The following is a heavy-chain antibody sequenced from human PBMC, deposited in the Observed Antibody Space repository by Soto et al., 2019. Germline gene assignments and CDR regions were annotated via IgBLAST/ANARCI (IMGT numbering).Heavy chain of an antibody. V-gene: IGHV1-46*01. CDR1: GYTFTSYY. CDR2: INPSGGST. CDR3: ARDRGYYYDTSGGWFDP. J-gene: IGHJ5*02. D-gene: IGHD3-22*01. Sequence: QVQLVQSGAEVKKPGASVKVSCKASGYTFTSYYMHWVRQAPGQGLEWMGIINPSGGSTSYAQKFQGRVTMTSDTSTSTVYMELSSLRSEDTAMYYCARDRGYYYDTSGGWFDPWGQGTLVTVSS.